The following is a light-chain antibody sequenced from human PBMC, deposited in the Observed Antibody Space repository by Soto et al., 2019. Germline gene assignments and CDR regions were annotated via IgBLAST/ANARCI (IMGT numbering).Light chain of an antibody. Sequence: QSVLTQPRSVSGSPGQSVTISCTGTSSDVGGYNYVSWYQQHPGKAPKLMIYDVSKRPSGVPDRFSGSKSGNTASLTISGLHAEDEANYYCCLDAGTVVFGGGTKLTVL. V-gene: IGLV2-11*01. J-gene: IGLJ2*01. CDR3: CLDAGTVV. CDR1: SSDVGGYNY. CDR2: DVS.